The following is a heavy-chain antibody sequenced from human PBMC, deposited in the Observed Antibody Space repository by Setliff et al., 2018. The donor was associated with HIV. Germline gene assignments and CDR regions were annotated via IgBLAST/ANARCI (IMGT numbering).Heavy chain of an antibody. CDR1: GGSIRSTSHY. Sequence: SETLSLTCTVSGGSIRSTSHYWGWIRQPPGKGLEWIGSIYYSGSTHYNPSLKSRVTVSKDTTRNQLSLRLSSVTAADTAVYYCARLAIPAATTDYWGQGTLVTVSS. V-gene: IGHV4-39*01. CDR3: ARLAIPAATTDY. D-gene: IGHD2-2*01. CDR2: IYYSGST. J-gene: IGHJ4*02.